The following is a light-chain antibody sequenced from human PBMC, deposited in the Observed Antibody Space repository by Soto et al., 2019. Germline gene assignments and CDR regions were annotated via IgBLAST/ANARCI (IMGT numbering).Light chain of an antibody. CDR2: EVI. Sequence: QSVLTQPASVSGSPGQSITISCTGTSSDIGNYNLVSWFHHHPDRAPKLVIYEVIKRPSGVPDRFSGSKSGNTASLTVSGLQAEDEADYYCSSYAGSSNVFGTGTKSPS. CDR1: SSDIGNYNL. CDR3: SSYAGSSNV. V-gene: IGLV2-14*02. J-gene: IGLJ1*01.